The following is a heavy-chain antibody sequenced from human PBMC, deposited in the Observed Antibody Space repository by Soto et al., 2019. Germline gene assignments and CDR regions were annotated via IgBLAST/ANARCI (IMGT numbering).Heavy chain of an antibody. D-gene: IGHD2-2*01. CDR3: AKDSYCSSTSCPTGSSGGS. J-gene: IGHJ5*02. V-gene: IGHV3-30*18. CDR2: ISNDGNNK. CDR1: EFTFSSYG. Sequence: QVQLVESGGGVVQPGRSLRLSCAASEFTFSSYGMHWVRQATGKGLEWVAVISNDGNNKYYADSVKGRFTTSRDNSKNALYLQMNSLSGDDPAVDYCAKDSYCSSTSCPTGSSGGSWGQGTLVTVSS.